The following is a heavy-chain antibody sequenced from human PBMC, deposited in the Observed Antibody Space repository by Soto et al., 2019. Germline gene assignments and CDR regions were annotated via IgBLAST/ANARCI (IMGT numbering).Heavy chain of an antibody. CDR1: GFTFDNFG. CDR2: IYYDGSKK. V-gene: IGHV3-33*01. D-gene: IGHD3-10*01. CDR3: ARSPRVRGGTASRGC. J-gene: IGHJ4*02. Sequence: QVQLVESGGGVVQPGRSLRLSCAASGFTFDNFGMHWVRQAPGKWLEWVSVIYYDGSKKYYADSVRGRFTISRDNSKNMLYLQMDSLRAEDTATYYCARSPRVRGGTASRGCWGQGTLVTVSS.